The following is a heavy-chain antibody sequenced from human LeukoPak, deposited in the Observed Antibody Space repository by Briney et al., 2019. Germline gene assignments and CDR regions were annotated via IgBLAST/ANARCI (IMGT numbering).Heavy chain of an antibody. CDR1: GFTVSSNY. CDR3: ASSRYYDSSGYDY. CDR2: IYSGGST. V-gene: IGHV3-66*01. Sequence: GGSLRLSCAASGFTVSSNYMSWVRQAPGKGLEWVSVIYSGGSTYDADSVKGRFTISRDNSKNTLYLQMNSLRAEDTAVYYCASSRYYDSSGYDYWGQGTLVTVSS. D-gene: IGHD3-22*01. J-gene: IGHJ4*02.